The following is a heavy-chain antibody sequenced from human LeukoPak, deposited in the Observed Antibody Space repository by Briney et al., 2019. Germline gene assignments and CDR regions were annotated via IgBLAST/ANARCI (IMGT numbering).Heavy chain of an antibody. CDR3: ARLVVVPAALAFDY. D-gene: IGHD2-2*01. CDR2: IYHSGST. CDR1: GYSISSGYY. Sequence: SETLSLTCAVSGYSISSGYYWGWIRQPPGKGLEWIGSIYHSGSTYYNPSLKSRVTISVDTSKNQSSLKLSSVTAADTAVYYCARLVVVPAALAFDYWGQGTLVTVSS. J-gene: IGHJ4*02. V-gene: IGHV4-38-2*01.